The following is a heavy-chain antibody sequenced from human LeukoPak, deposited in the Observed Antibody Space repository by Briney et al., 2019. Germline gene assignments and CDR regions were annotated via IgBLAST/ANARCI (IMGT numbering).Heavy chain of an antibody. V-gene: IGHV3-21*01. CDR2: ISSSSSYI. Sequence: PGGSLTLSCAASGFTFSSYSMNWVRQAPGKGLEWVSSISSSSSYIYYADSVKGRFTISRDNAKISLYLQMNSLRAEDTAVYYCASPDLVPAVYWGQGTLVTVSS. J-gene: IGHJ4*02. D-gene: IGHD2-2*01. CDR3: ASPDLVPAVY. CDR1: GFTFSSYS.